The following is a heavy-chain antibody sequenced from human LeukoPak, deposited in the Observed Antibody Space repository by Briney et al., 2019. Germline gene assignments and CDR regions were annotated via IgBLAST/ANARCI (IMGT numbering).Heavy chain of an antibody. V-gene: IGHV1-46*01. Sequence: ASVKVSCKTSGYIFTTYYMHWVRQAPGQGLEWMGTIYPSGVTTTYAQNFQGRVTMTRDTSTSTVYMELSSLRSEDTAVYYCARDWELGYSGQGTLVTVSS. D-gene: IGHD1-7*01. CDR3: ARDWELGY. J-gene: IGHJ4*02. CDR1: GYIFTTYY. CDR2: IYPSGVTT.